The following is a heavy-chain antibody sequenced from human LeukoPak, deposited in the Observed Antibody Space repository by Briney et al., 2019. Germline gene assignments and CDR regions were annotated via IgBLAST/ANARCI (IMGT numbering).Heavy chain of an antibody. CDR1: GFTFSSYS. D-gene: IGHD3-10*01. J-gene: IGHJ5*02. CDR3: ARYGSGSYRFDP. Sequence: GGSLRLSCAASGFTFSSYSMNWVRQAPGKGLAWVSSISSSSSYIYYADSVKGRFTISRDNAKNSLYLQMNSLRAEDTAVYYCARYGSGSYRFDPWGQGTLVTVSS. V-gene: IGHV3-21*01. CDR2: ISSSSSYI.